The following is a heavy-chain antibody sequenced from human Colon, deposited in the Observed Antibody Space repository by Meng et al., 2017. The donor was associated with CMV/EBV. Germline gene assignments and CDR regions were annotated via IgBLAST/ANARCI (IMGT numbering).Heavy chain of an antibody. J-gene: IGHJ5*02. Sequence: HESGPRLGAPSETLSLNCVVSGGSISNDVYDWGWARRPPGKGLGWIGSINYSGNSYYYLSLESRVTISIDTYNNHFSLKLTSVTAADTAVYYCARDCCNYRSWFDPWGQGVLVTVSS. CDR3: ARDCCNYRSWFDP. CDR1: GGSISNDVYD. CDR2: INYSGNS. V-gene: IGHV4-39*07. D-gene: IGHD2/OR15-2a*01.